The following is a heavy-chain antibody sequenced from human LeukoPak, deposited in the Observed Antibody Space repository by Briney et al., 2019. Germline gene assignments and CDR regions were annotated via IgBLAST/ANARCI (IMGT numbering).Heavy chain of an antibody. J-gene: IGHJ5*02. CDR3: ARWTGLNYDFWSGRNWFDP. D-gene: IGHD3-3*01. Sequence: GASVNVSCKASGGTFSSYAISWVRQAPGQGLEWMGGIIPIFGTANYAQKFQGRVTITADESTSTAYMELSSLRSEDTAVYYCARWTGLNYDFWSGRNWFDPWGQGTLVTVSS. V-gene: IGHV1-69*13. CDR2: IIPIFGTA. CDR1: GGTFSSYA.